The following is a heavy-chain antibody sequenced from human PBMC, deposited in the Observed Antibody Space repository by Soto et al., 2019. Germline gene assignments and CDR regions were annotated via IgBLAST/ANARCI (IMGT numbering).Heavy chain of an antibody. J-gene: IGHJ4*02. CDR3: ARSHPKFFWSGYLPPLALAY. CDR2: IIPIFGTA. CDR1: GGTFSSYA. V-gene: IGHV1-69*13. D-gene: IGHD3-3*01. Sequence: GASVKVSCKASGGTFSSYAISWVRQAPGQGLEWMGGIIPIFGTANYAQKFQGRVTITADESTSTAYMELSSLRSEDTAVYYCARSHPKFFWSGYLPPLALAYWGQGTLVTVSS.